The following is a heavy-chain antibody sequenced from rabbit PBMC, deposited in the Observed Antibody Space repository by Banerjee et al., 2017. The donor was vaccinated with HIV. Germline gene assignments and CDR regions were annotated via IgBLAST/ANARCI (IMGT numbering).Heavy chain of an antibody. CDR2: IYAGSSGST. CDR3: ARGPAGYAGYGYPYFNF. J-gene: IGHJ4*01. CDR1: GFSFSNTYY. V-gene: IGHV1S40*01. D-gene: IGHD7-1*01. Sequence: QSLEESGGDLVKPGASLTLTCTASGFSFSNTYYIYWVRQAPGKGLEWIACIYAGSSGSTWYASWAKGRFTISKTSSTTVTLQMTSLTAADTATYFCARGPAGYAGYGYPYFNFWGPGTLVTVS.